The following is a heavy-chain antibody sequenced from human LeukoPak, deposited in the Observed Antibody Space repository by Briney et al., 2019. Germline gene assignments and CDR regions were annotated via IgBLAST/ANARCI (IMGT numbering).Heavy chain of an antibody. CDR3: ASGTTKGYCSSTSCPPDY. D-gene: IGHD2-2*01. Sequence: GASVKVSCKASGYTFTSYYMHWVRQAPGQGLEWMGIINPSGGSTSYAQKFQGRVTMTRDTSTSTVYMELSSLRSEDTAVYYCASGTTKGYCSSTSCPPDYWGQGTLVTVSS. J-gene: IGHJ4*02. V-gene: IGHV1-46*01. CDR1: GYTFTSYY. CDR2: INPSGGST.